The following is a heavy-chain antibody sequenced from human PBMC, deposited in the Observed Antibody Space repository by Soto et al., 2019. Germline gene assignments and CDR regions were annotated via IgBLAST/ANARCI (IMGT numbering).Heavy chain of an antibody. CDR3: AHPRGYGVFDAYDI. V-gene: IGHV3-23*01. D-gene: IGHD4-17*01. CDR2: LTPSGGET. Sequence: GGSLRLSCVASGFTFSTYAMSWVRQAPGKGLEWVSALTPSGGETYYADSVKGRFTIPRDNSMNALYLQMNSLRIEDTAVYYCAHPRGYGVFDAYDIWGQGTMVTV. CDR1: GFTFSTYA. J-gene: IGHJ3*02.